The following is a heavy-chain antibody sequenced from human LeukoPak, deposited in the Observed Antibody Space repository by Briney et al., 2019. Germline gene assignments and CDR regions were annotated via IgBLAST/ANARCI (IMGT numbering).Heavy chain of an antibody. V-gene: IGHV3-15*01. Sequence: GGSLRLSCAASGFTFSNAWMSWVRQAPGKGLEWVGRIKSKTDGGTTDYAAPVKGRFTISRDDSKNTLYMQMNSLKTEDTAVYCCTTDRLIVVVPAALYGMDVWGKGTTVTVSS. CDR1: GFTFSNAW. D-gene: IGHD2-2*01. J-gene: IGHJ6*04. CDR3: TTDRLIVVVPAALYGMDV. CDR2: IKSKTDGGTT.